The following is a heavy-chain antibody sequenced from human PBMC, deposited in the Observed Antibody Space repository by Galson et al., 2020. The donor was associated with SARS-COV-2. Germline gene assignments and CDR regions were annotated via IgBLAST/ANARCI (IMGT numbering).Heavy chain of an antibody. CDR1: GYTFTSYS. V-gene: IGHV1-3*01. J-gene: IGHJ4*02. CDR3: ARVIHSANGAASFDY. D-gene: IGHD6-13*01. Sequence: ASVKVSCKASGYTFTSYSVHWVRQAPGQRLEWMGWINAGNGDTKNSQSFQGRVTFTRDTSATTAYMELSSLTSEDTAVYYCARVIHSANGAASFDYWGQGSLGTVSS. CDR2: INAGNGDT.